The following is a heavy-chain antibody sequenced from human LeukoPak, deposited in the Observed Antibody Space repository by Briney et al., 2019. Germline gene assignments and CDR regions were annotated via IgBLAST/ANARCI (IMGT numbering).Heavy chain of an antibody. D-gene: IGHD1-26*01. CDR3: AKDHEGAFDP. Sequence: GGSLRLSCAASGFTFSSYGMHWVRQAPGKGLEWEAVISYDGSNKYYADSVKGRFTISRDNSKNTLYLQMNSLRAEDTAVYYCAKDHEGAFDPWGQGTLVTVSS. V-gene: IGHV3-30*18. CDR1: GFTFSSYG. J-gene: IGHJ5*02. CDR2: ISYDGSNK.